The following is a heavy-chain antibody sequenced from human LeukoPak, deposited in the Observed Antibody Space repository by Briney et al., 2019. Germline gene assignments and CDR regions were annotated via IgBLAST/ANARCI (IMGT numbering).Heavy chain of an antibody. J-gene: IGHJ4*02. Sequence: GPSLRLSCAASGFTFSSYAMSWVRQAPGKGRGWVSAISGSGGSTYYADSVKGRFTISRDNSKNTLYLQMNSLRAEDTAVYYCAKDLPDYGDYVEGYWGQGTLVTVSS. CDR3: AKDLPDYGDYVEGY. V-gene: IGHV3-23*01. CDR1: GFTFSSYA. D-gene: IGHD4-17*01. CDR2: ISGSGGST.